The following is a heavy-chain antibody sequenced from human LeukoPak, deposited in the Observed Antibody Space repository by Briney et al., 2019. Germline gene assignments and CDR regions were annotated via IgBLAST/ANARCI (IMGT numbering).Heavy chain of an antibody. J-gene: IGHJ4*02. CDR3: TRDYVITMIVGDFDY. CDR2: LSGSGDST. Sequence: PGGSLRLSCAASGFTFSSSAMTWVRQAPEKGLEWVSPLSGSGDSTYYADSVKGRFTISRDNSKNTLFLEMNSLKTEDTAVYYYTRDYVITMIVGDFDYWGQGTLVTVSS. CDR1: GFTFSSSA. D-gene: IGHD3-22*01. V-gene: IGHV3-23*01.